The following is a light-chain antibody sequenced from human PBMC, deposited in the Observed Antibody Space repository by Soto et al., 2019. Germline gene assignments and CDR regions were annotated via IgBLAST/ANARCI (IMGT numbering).Light chain of an antibody. CDR2: DVS. CDR1: SSDVGGYNY. J-gene: IGLJ1*01. V-gene: IGLV2-11*01. Sequence: QSALTQPRSVSGSPGQSVTISCTGTSSDVGGYNYVSWYQQHPGKAPKLMIYDVSKRPSGVPDRFSGSKSGNTAALTISGLAAEDEADYYCCSYAGSPFCVFGAGTKVTVL. CDR3: CSYAGSPFCV.